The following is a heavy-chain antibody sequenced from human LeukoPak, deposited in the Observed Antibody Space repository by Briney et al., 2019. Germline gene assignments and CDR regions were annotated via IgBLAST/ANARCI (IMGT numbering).Heavy chain of an antibody. Sequence: GAAVKVSCKASGYTFTSYYMHWVRQAPGQGLEWMGIINPSGGRASYAQEFQGRVTMTRDTSTSTVYMDLSSLRSEDTAVYYCARQGRYYDSSGYDFDYWGQGTLVTVSS. CDR3: ARQGRYYDSSGYDFDY. CDR2: INPSGGRA. D-gene: IGHD3-22*01. J-gene: IGHJ4*02. V-gene: IGHV1-46*01. CDR1: GYTFTSYY.